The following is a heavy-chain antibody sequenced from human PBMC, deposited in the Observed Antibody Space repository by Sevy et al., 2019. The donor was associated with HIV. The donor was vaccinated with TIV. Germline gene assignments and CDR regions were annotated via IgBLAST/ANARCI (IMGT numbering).Heavy chain of an antibody. V-gene: IGHV5-51*01. CDR2: IYPGDSDT. CDR3: ARSGYSGYGPPHYDYGMDV. J-gene: IGHJ6*02. Sequence: GESLKISCKGSGYSFTSYWIGWVRQMPGKGLEWMGIIYPGDSDTRYSPSFQGQVTISADKSISTAYLQWSSLKASDTAMYYCARSGYSGYGPPHYDYGMDVWGQGTTVTVSS. CDR1: GYSFTSYW. D-gene: IGHD5-12*01.